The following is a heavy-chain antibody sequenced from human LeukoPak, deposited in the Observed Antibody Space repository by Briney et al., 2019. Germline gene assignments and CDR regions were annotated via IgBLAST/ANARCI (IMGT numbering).Heavy chain of an antibody. D-gene: IGHD3-22*01. J-gene: IGHJ6*02. CDR2: MNPNSGNT. CDR1: GYTFTSYD. V-gene: IGHV1-8*01. Sequence: GASVKVSCKASGYTFTSYDINWVRPATGQGLEWMGWMNPNSGNTGYAQKFQGRVTITADKSTSTAYMELSSLRSEDTAVYYCARDHGYYDSSGYAYYGMDVWGQGTTVTVSS. CDR3: ARDHGYYDSSGYAYYGMDV.